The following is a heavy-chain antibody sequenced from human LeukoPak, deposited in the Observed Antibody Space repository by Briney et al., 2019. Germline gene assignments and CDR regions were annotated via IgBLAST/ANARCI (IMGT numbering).Heavy chain of an antibody. V-gene: IGHV4-39*01. CDR1: GGSVSSSSYY. CDR2: IYYVGDT. J-gene: IGHJ4*02. D-gene: IGHD1-26*01. CDR3: VRLSGSNYSPVEN. Sequence: SETLSLTCTVSGGSVSSSSYYWGWIRQPPGKGPEWIGSIYYVGDTYHNPSLKSRVTISVDTSKNQFSLKLRSVTAAETAVYHCVRLSGSNYSPVENWGQGTLVTVSS.